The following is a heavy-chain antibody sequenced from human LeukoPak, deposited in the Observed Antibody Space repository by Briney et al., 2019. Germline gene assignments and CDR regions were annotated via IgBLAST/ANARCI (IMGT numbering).Heavy chain of an antibody. CDR1: GFTFSRYG. CDR2: IWYDGSNR. J-gene: IGHJ4*02. V-gene: IGHV3-33*01. Sequence: GGSLRLSCAASGFTFSRYGMHRVRQAAGKGLEWVAVIWYDGSNRQYVDSVKGRFTISRDNSKNTLYLQMNSLRADDTAVYYCARDFGFSPSSGYSFDYWGQGTLVTVSS. D-gene: IGHD3-22*01. CDR3: ARDFGFSPSSGYSFDY.